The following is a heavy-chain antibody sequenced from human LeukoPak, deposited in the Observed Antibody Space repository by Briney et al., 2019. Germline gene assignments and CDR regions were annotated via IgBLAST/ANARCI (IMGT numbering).Heavy chain of an antibody. CDR3: ARPRSGYYFDH. D-gene: IGHD1-14*01. J-gene: IGHJ4*02. V-gene: IGHV3-48*01. CDR2: ISSSGSTI. CDR1: GFTFSSYS. Sequence: PGGSLRLSCAASGFTFSSYSMSWVRQAPGKGLEWLSYISSSGSTIYCADSVKGRFTISRDSAKNSLYLQMNSLRAEDTAVYYCARPRSGYYFDHWGQGTLVTVSS.